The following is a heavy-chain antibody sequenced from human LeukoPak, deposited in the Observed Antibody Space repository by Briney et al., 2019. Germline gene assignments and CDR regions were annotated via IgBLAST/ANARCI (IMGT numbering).Heavy chain of an antibody. CDR2: INHSGST. CDR3: VRGPYGASISNWFDP. J-gene: IGHJ5*02. D-gene: IGHD4/OR15-4a*01. Sequence: SETLSLTCTVSGGSISSSSYYWGWMRQPPGKGLEWIGEINHSGSTNYNPSLKSRVTISVDTSKNQFSLNLRSVTAADTAVYYCVRGPYGASISNWFDPWGQGLLVTVSS. CDR1: GGSISSSSYY. V-gene: IGHV4-39*07.